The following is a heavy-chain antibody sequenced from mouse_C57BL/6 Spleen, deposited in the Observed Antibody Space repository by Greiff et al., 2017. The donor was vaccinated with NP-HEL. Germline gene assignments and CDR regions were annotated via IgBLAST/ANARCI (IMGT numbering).Heavy chain of an antibody. V-gene: IGHV5-17*01. Sequence: EVMLVESGGGLVKPGGSLKLSCAASGFTFSDYGMHWVRRAPEKGLEWVAYISSGSSTIYYADTVKGRFTISRDNAKNTLFLQMTSLRSEDTAMYYCARRVPGYYGNYLYAMDYWGQGTSVTVSS. CDR2: ISSGSSTI. CDR1: GFTFSDYG. J-gene: IGHJ4*01. CDR3: ARRVPGYYGNYLYAMDY. D-gene: IGHD2-1*01.